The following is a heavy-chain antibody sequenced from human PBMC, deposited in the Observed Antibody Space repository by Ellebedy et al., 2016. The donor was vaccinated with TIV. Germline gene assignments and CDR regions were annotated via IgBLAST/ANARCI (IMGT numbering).Heavy chain of an antibody. CDR1: GDSVRSDNYY. J-gene: IGHJ4*02. CDR3: ARLSRFSSSWYDFGFDH. CDR2: MYYSGST. V-gene: IGHV4-39*07. Sequence: MPSETLSFTCTVSGDSVRSDNYYWGWIRQPPGKGLEWIGSMYYSGSTYYNTSLKSRVTISADTSKNHFSLKLSSVTAADTAVYYCARLSRFSSSWYDFGFDHWGQGTLVTVSS. D-gene: IGHD6-13*01.